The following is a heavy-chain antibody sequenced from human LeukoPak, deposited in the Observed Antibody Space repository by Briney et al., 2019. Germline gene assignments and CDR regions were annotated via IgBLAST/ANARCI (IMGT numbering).Heavy chain of an antibody. J-gene: IGHJ4*02. Sequence: GGSLRLSCAASGFTFSSYWMSWVRQAPGKGLEWVSAISGSGGSTYYADSVKGRFTISRDNSKNTLYLQMNSLRAEDTAVYYCAKDFGLLRYFDWLLTFDYWGQGTLVTVSS. CDR2: ISGSGGST. D-gene: IGHD3-9*01. CDR3: AKDFGLLRYFDWLLTFDY. V-gene: IGHV3-23*01. CDR1: GFTFSSYW.